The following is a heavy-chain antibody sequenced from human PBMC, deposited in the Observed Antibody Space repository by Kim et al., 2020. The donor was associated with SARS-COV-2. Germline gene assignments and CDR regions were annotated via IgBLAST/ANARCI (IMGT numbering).Heavy chain of an antibody. CDR3: ARSIVAAAGGDWFDP. Sequence: PSPKSRVTKSVDTSKSQFSLQLSSVTAADAAVYYCARSIVAAAGGDWFDPWGQGTLVTVSS. J-gene: IGHJ5*02. D-gene: IGHD6-13*01. V-gene: IGHV4-4*06.